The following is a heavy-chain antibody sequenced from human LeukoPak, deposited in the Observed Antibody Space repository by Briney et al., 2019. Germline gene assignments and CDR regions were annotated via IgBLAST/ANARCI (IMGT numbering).Heavy chain of an antibody. CDR2: IKSDGSST. D-gene: IGHD2-2*01. J-gene: IGHJ4*02. Sequence: PGGSLRLSCAASGFTFSSYWMHWVRQAPGKGLVWVSRIKSDGSSTNYADSVKGRFTVSRDNAKNTLYLQMNSLRAEDTAVYYCTRDPGRCTSTSCYPDYWGQGTLVTVSS. CDR1: GFTFSSYW. CDR3: TRDPGRCTSTSCYPDY. V-gene: IGHV3-74*01.